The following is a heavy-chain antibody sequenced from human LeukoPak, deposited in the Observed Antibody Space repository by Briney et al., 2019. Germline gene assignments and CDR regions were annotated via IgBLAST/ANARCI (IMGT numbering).Heavy chain of an antibody. CDR1: GYTFTGYY. CDR2: INPNSGGT. CDR3: ARVDSYYGSGSRRVNYYYYMDV. J-gene: IGHJ6*03. V-gene: IGHV1-2*02. Sequence: ASVKVSCKASGYTFTGYYIHWVRQAPGQGLEWMGWINPNSGGTNSAQKFQGRVTMTRDTSISTAYMELSRLRSDDTAVYYCARVDSYYGSGSRRVNYYYYMDVWGKGTTVTISS. D-gene: IGHD3-10*01.